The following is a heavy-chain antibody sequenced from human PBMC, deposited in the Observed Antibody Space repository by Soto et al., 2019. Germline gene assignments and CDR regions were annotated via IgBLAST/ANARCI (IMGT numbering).Heavy chain of an antibody. CDR2: TYHSGSS. Sequence: SETLSLTCGVSGGSVSSDFSSWIWIRQTSGKGLEWIGYTYHSGSSYFNPSLVSRGSISIDTSNNQFSLNLTSVTAADTAVYYCARGQPGLFSFASWGQGILVTVSS. V-gene: IGHV4-30-2*01. J-gene: IGHJ4*02. D-gene: IGHD3-9*01. CDR3: ARGQPGLFSFAS. CDR1: GGSVSSDFSS.